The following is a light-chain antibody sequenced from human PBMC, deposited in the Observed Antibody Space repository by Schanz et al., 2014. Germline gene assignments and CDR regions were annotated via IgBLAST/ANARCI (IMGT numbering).Light chain of an antibody. CDR1: SRDVGGYNF. J-gene: IGLJ2*01. V-gene: IGLV2-11*01. CDR2: DVS. Sequence: QSALTQPRSVSGSPGQSVTISCTGTSRDVGGYNFVSWYQQHPGRAPKPMIYDVSKRPSGVPDRFSGSKSGNTASLTISGLQAEDEADYYCFSYAGNFILVFGGGTKLTVL. CDR3: FSYAGNFILV.